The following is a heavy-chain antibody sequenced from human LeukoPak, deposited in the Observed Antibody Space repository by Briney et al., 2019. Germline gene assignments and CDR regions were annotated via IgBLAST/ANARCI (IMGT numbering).Heavy chain of an antibody. D-gene: IGHD6-19*01. CDR1: GFTFRNYG. V-gene: IGHV3-33*01. Sequence: GTSLRLSCAASGFTFRNYGMNWVRQAPGKGLEWVALIWYDGSRDYYVDFVKGRFTVSRDNSKNTLYLQMKNLRAEDTAVYYCATVRGSDWYMDYWGQGTLVTVSS. CDR2: IWYDGSRD. CDR3: ATVRGSDWYMDY. J-gene: IGHJ4*02.